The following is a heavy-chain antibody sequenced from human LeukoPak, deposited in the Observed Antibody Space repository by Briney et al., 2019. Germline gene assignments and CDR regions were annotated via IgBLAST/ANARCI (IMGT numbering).Heavy chain of an antibody. V-gene: IGHV3-30-3*01. CDR3: ARTSY. J-gene: IGHJ4*02. Sequence: GVSLRLSCAASGFTFSSYAMHWVRQAPGKGLEWVAVISYDGSNKYYADSVKGRFTISRDNSKNTLYLQMNSLRAEDTAVYYCARTSYWGQGTLVTVSS. CDR2: ISYDGSNK. CDR1: GFTFSSYA.